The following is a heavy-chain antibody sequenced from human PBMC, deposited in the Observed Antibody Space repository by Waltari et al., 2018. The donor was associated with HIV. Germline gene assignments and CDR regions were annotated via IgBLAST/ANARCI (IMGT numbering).Heavy chain of an antibody. CDR1: GFTFSDYY. J-gene: IGHJ4*02. D-gene: IGHD3-22*01. CDR3: ARAVYDSSGYYLDF. CDR2: ISSSGGTT. Sequence: QVHLVKSGGGMVKPGGSLRLSCAASGFTFSDYYMSWIRQAQGKGLEWVSYISSSGGTTYYADSVQGRFTISRDNANNSLFLQMTRLRVDDTATYYCARAVYDSSGYYLDFWGQGSLVAVSS. V-gene: IGHV3-11*01.